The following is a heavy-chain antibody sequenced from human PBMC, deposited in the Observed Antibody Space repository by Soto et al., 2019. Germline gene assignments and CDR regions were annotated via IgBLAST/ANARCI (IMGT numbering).Heavy chain of an antibody. CDR1: GFTFDTYG. J-gene: IGHJ6*02. Sequence: GGSLRLSCAASGFTFDTYGIHWVRQAPGKGLEWVALISYEGSNKYYSDSVKGRFTISRDNSKSTLFLHMNSLRVEDTGVYYCARVDPGNNLYYFNGLDVWGQGTSVTVSS. CDR3: ARVDPGNNLYYFNGLDV. V-gene: IGHV3-30-3*01. CDR2: ISYEGSNK. D-gene: IGHD1-1*01.